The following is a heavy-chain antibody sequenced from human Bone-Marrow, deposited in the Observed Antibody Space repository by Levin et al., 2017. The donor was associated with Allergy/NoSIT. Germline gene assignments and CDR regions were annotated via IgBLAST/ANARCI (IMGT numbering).Heavy chain of an antibody. D-gene: IGHD3-22*01. Sequence: GASVKVSCKASGSTFTASGHTFTGYSMHWVRQAPGQGPEWMGWINCETGATNYAHRFQGRVTMTRDTSITTVYMELRRLASEDTAVYYWAGDSYHYAGSAQGVIAYDIWGQGTMVTVFS. V-gene: IGHV1-2*02. CDR2: INCETGAT. CDR1: GSTFTASGHTFTGYS. CDR3: AGDSYHYAGSAQGVIAYDI. J-gene: IGHJ3*02.